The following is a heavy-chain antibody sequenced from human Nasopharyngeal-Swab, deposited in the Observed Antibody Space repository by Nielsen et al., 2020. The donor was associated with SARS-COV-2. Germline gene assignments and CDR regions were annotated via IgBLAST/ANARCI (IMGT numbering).Heavy chain of an antibody. J-gene: IGHJ6*03. D-gene: IGHD6-6*01. Sequence: ASVKVSCKASGCTFTSYYMHWVRQAPGQGLEWMGIINPSGGSTNYAQKFQGRVTITADESTSTAYMELSSLRSEDTAVYYCASGGLVRNYYYYYYMDVWGKGTTVTRLL. CDR1: GCTFTSYY. V-gene: IGHV1-46*01. CDR3: ASGGLVRNYYYYYYMDV. CDR2: INPSGGST.